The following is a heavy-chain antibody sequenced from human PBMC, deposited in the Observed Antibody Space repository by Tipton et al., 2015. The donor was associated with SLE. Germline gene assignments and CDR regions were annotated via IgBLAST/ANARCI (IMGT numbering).Heavy chain of an antibody. CDR1: GYTFTGYY. CDR3: ARDRNYDLTFDP. V-gene: IGHV1-18*04. CDR2: ISTYNGNT. J-gene: IGHJ5*02. Sequence: QLVQSGAEVKKPGASVKVSCKASGYTFTGYYMHWVRQAPGQGLEWMGWISTYNGNTNYAQKLQGRVTMTTDTSTSTAYMELRSLRSDDTAVYYCARDRNYDLTFDPWGQGTLVTVSS. D-gene: IGHD3-3*01.